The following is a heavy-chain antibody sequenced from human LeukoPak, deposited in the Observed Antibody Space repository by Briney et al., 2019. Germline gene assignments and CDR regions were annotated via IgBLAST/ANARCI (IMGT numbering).Heavy chain of an antibody. Sequence: GASVKVSCKASGYTFTSYDINWVRQATGQGLERMGWMNPNSGNTGYAQKFQGRVTMTRNTSISTAYMELSSLRSEDTAVYYCARDTELGDAFDIWGQGTMVTVSS. CDR2: MNPNSGNT. CDR1: GYTFTSYD. J-gene: IGHJ3*02. V-gene: IGHV1-8*01. D-gene: IGHD6-13*01. CDR3: ARDTELGDAFDI.